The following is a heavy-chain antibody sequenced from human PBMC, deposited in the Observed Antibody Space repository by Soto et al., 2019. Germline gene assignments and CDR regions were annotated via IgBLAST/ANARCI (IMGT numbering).Heavy chain of an antibody. D-gene: IGHD3-10*01. J-gene: IGHJ6*02. V-gene: IGHV5-51*01. CDR3: AGGGVRGVKTRTSDCYGMDV. CDR1: GYSFTSYW. Sequence: GESLKISCKGSGYSFTSYWIGWVRQMPGKSLEWMGIIYPGDSDTRYSPSFQGQVTISADKSISTAYLQWSSLKASDTAMYYCAGGGVRGVKTRTSDCYGMDVWSQGTTVTVSS. CDR2: IYPGDSDT.